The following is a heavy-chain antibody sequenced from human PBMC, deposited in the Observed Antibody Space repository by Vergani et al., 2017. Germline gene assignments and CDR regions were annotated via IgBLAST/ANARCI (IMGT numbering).Heavy chain of an antibody. CDR3: ARDSNWFDP. Sequence: QVQLQQWGAGLLKPSETLSLTCAVSGGSFSGYYWSWIRQPPGKGLEWIGEISHSGSTNYNPSLKSRVTISVDTSTNPVSLKLTSVTPADTAVYYCARDSNWFDPWGQGTLVTVSS. CDR1: GGSFSGYY. J-gene: IGHJ5*02. CDR2: ISHSGST. V-gene: IGHV4-34*01.